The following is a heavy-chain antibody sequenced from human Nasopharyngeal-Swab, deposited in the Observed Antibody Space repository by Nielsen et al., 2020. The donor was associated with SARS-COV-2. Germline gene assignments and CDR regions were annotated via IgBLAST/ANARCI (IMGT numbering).Heavy chain of an antibody. V-gene: IGHV4-39*07. CDR2: IYYSGST. D-gene: IGHD1-1*01. Sequence: SETLSLTCTVSGGSISSSSYYWGWIRQPPGKGLEWIGSIYYSGSTYYNPSLKSRVTISVDTSKNQFSLKLSSVTAADTAVYYCARGHPTRDAFDIWGQGTMFTVSS. CDR1: GGSISSSSYY. CDR3: ARGHPTRDAFDI. J-gene: IGHJ3*02.